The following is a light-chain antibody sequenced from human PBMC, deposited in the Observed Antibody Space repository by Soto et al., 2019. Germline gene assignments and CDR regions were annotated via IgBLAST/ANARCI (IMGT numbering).Light chain of an antibody. J-gene: IGKJ5*01. CDR3: QQRSYPIT. CDR1: QSVSNY. V-gene: IGKV3-11*01. Sequence: EIVLTQSPVTLSLSPGERATLSCRASQSVSNYLAWYQQKPGQAPGLLIYDASNRATGIPARFSGSGSGTEFTLTISSLQSEDFAVYYCQQRSYPITFGQGTRLEI. CDR2: DAS.